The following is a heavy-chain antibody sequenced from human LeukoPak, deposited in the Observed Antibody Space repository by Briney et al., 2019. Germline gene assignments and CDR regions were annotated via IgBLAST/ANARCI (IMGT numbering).Heavy chain of an antibody. CDR1: GSTFSSYA. CDR3: AKEEWELLPDLYYGMDV. J-gene: IGHJ6*02. D-gene: IGHD1-26*01. Sequence: GGSLRLSCAASGSTFSSYAMSWVREAPGKGVEWVSDFSGSGGSTYYADSVKGRFTISRDNSENTLYLQINSLRAEDTAVYYCAKEEWELLPDLYYGMDVWGQGTTVTVSS. V-gene: IGHV3-23*01. CDR2: FSGSGGST.